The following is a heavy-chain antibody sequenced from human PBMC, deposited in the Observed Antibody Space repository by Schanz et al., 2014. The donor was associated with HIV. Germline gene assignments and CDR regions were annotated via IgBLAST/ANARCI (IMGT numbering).Heavy chain of an antibody. Sequence: QVQLVQSGAEVKKPGASVRVSCKTSGYIFTSNRISWVRQAPGQGLEWMGWISTSNGNTNYAQKFQGRVTMTTDTSTSTAYMELRSLRSDDTAVYYCAREKTTLNWFDPWGQGTLVTVSS. V-gene: IGHV1-18*01. D-gene: IGHD4-4*01. CDR3: AREKTTLNWFDP. CDR2: ISTSNGNT. J-gene: IGHJ5*02. CDR1: GYIFTSNR.